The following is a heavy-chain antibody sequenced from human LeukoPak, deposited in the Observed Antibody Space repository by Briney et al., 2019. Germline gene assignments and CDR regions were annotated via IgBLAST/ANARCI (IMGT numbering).Heavy chain of an antibody. CDR2: IYTSGST. Sequence: SETLSLTCTVSGGSISSYYWSWLRQPAGKGLEWIGRIYTSGSTNYNPSLKSRVTISVDTSKNQFSLKLSSVTAADTAVYYCASYGGNSGRFDYWGQGTLVTVSS. V-gene: IGHV4-4*07. D-gene: IGHD4-23*01. J-gene: IGHJ4*02. CDR1: GGSISSYY. CDR3: ASYGGNSGRFDY.